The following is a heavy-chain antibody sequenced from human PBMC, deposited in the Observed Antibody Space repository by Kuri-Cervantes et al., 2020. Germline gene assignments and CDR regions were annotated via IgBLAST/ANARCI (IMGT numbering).Heavy chain of an antibody. J-gene: IGHJ3*02. D-gene: IGHD5-24*01. CDR2: INHSGST. Sequence: SETLSLTCAVYGGSFSGYYWNWIRQPPGKGLEWIGEINHSGSTNYNPSLKSRVTISIDTSKNQFSLKLSSVTAADTAVYYCARSIRWAFDIWGQGTMVTVSS. CDR3: ARSIRWAFDI. CDR1: GGSFSGYY. V-gene: IGHV4-34*01.